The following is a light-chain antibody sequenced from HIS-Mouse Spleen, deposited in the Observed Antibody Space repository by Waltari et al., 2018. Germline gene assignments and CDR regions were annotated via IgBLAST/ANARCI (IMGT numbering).Light chain of an antibody. CDR1: SSNIGNTY. CDR2: DNN. V-gene: IGLV1-51*01. Sequence: QSVLTQPPSVSAAPGQKVTISCSGSSSNIGNTYLPWYQQPPGTAPKLLIYDNNKRPSGIPDRFSGSKSGNTATLTISGTQAMDEADYYCQAWDSSYSVFGGGTKLTVL. CDR3: QAWDSSYSV. J-gene: IGLJ2*01.